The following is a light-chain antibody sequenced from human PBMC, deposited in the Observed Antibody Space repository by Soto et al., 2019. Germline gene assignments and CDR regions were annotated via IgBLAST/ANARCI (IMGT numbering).Light chain of an antibody. V-gene: IGLV2-8*01. CDR3: SSFAGNNNLV. CDR2: EVS. J-gene: IGLJ2*01. Sequence: QSALTQPPSASGSPGQSVTISCTGTSSDVGVYHYVSWYQQHPGKAPKLIISEVSKRPSGVPDRFSGSKSGNTASLTVSGLQAEDEDDYYCSSFAGNNNLVFGGGTKVTVL. CDR1: SSDVGVYHY.